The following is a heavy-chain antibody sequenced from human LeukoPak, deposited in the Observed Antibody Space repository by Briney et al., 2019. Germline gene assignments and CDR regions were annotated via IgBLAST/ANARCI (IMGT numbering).Heavy chain of an antibody. Sequence: SETLSLTCAVSSGSLSGYSWGWIRQPPGKGLEWVGEISHSGITNYNASLKSRVTISLNKSEIQFSLMLSSVTAADTAVYFCTRQSGTMTPIDYWSQGTLVAVSS. CDR1: SGSLSGYS. V-gene: IGHV4-34*01. D-gene: IGHD3-3*01. CDR3: TRQSGTMTPIDY. J-gene: IGHJ4*02. CDR2: ISHSGIT.